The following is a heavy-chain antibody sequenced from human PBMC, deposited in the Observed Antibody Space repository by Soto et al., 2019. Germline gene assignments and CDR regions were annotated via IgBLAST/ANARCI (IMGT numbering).Heavy chain of an antibody. CDR1: GFTFSSYA. CDR3: AKAGTTGTTHYYYYYMDV. CDR2: ISGSGGST. V-gene: IGHV3-23*01. Sequence: GGSLRLSCAASGFTFSSYAMSWVRQAPGKGLEWVSAISGSGGSTYYADSVKGRFTISRDNSKNTLYLQMNSLRAEDTAVYYCAKAGTTGTTHYYYYYMDVWGKGTTVTVSS. J-gene: IGHJ6*03. D-gene: IGHD1-1*01.